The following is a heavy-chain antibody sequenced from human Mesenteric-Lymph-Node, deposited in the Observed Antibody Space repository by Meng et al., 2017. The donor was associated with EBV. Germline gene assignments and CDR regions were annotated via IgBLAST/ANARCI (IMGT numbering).Heavy chain of an antibody. J-gene: IGHJ5*02. D-gene: IGHD2-2*01. V-gene: IGHV4-61*01. Sequence: QVRSPGYGSGLWNPSGTLSLTCTVPGGSGRSGTDYWGWIRQPPGKGLEWIGYIYYSGRTKYNPSLESRVTISVDTSKNQFSLRLTSVTAADTAVYFCATEFTAKDFGVVPAARWSWFDPWGQGTLVTVSS. CDR1: GGSGRSGTDY. CDR3: ATEFTAKDFGVVPAARWSWFDP. CDR2: IYYSGRT.